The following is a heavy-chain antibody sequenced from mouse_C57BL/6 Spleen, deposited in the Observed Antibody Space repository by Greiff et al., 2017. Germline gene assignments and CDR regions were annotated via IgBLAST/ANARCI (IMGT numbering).Heavy chain of an antibody. CDR3: ANSGRLRLTFDY. V-gene: IGHV1-69*01. D-gene: IGHD3-2*02. Sequence: QVQLQQPGAELVMPGASVKLSCKASGYTFTSYWMHWVKQRPGQGLEWIGEIDPSDSYTNYNQKFKGKSTLTVDKSSSTAYMQLSSLTSEDSAVYYCANSGRLRLTFDYWGQGTTLTVSS. CDR2: IDPSDSYT. CDR1: GYTFTSYW. J-gene: IGHJ2*01.